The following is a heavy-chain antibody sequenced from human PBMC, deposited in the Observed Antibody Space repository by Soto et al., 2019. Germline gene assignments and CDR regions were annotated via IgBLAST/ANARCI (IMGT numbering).Heavy chain of an antibody. CDR3: AKAVAIGYYYYYGMDV. V-gene: IGHV3-23*01. D-gene: IGHD5-12*01. J-gene: IGHJ6*02. CDR2: ISGSGGST. Sequence: GGSLRLSCAASGFTFSSYGMSWVRQAPGKGLEWVSAISGSGGSTYYADSVKGRFTISRDNSKNTLYLQMNSLRAEDTAVYYCAKAVAIGYYYYYGMDVWGQGTTVTVSS. CDR1: GFTFSSYG.